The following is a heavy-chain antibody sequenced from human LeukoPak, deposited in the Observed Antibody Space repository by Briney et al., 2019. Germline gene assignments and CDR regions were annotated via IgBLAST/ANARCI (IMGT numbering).Heavy chain of an antibody. CDR3: ARDSTTVTTCYYYYGMDV. J-gene: IGHJ6*02. CDR2: IHPSGGST. D-gene: IGHD4-17*01. CDR1: GYTFTSYY. Sequence: ASVTVSCKASGYTFTSYYMHWVRHAPGQGLEWMGIIHPSGGSTSYAQKFQGRVTMTRDTSTSTVYMELSSLRSEDTAVYYCARDSTTVTTCYYYYGMDVWGQGTTVTVSS. V-gene: IGHV1-46*01.